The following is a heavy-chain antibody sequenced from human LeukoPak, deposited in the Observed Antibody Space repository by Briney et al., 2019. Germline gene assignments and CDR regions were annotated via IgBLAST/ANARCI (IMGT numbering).Heavy chain of an antibody. J-gene: IGHJ6*03. D-gene: IGHD5-24*01. V-gene: IGHV3-23*01. CDR3: AKGGAATMRDGYNYYYYYMEV. Sequence: GGSLRLSCAASGITFSSHAMSWVRQAPGKGLEWVSLISGSGGHTYYGDSVKGRFTISRDNSTNRLYLQMNSLRPEDTAVYYCAKGGAATMRDGYNYYYYYMEVGGRGTTVTVSS. CDR1: GITFSSHA. CDR2: ISGSGGHT.